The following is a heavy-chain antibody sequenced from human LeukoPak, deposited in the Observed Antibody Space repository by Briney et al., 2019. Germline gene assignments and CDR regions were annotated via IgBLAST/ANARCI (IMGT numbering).Heavy chain of an antibody. Sequence: GGSLRLSCAASGSTFSSYAMSWVRQAPGKGLEWVSAMSGSGGSTYYADSVKGRFTISRDNSKNTLYMQMNSLRAEDTAVYYCAKGSIAVALFDSWGQGTLVTVSS. J-gene: IGHJ4*02. V-gene: IGHV3-23*01. D-gene: IGHD6-19*01. CDR3: AKGSIAVALFDS. CDR1: GSTFSSYA. CDR2: MSGSGGST.